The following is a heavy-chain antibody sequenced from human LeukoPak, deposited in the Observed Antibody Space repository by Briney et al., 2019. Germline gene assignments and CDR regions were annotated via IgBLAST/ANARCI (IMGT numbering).Heavy chain of an antibody. D-gene: IGHD4-11*01. CDR1: SGSISSTTYY. CDR3: ARGPNTAGNYRAFDL. CDR2: IYYNGGT. V-gene: IGHV4-39*07. Sequence: PSETLSLTCTVSSGSISSTTYYWAWIRQPPGKGLEWFGRIYYNGGTYYNPSLKSRVIISADTSKNQFSLKLTSVTGADTAAYYCARGPNTAGNYRAFDLWGQGTKVTVSS. J-gene: IGHJ3*01.